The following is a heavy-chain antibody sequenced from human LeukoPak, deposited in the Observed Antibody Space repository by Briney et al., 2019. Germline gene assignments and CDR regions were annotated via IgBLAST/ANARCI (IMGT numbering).Heavy chain of an antibody. CDR1: GYTFTSYY. CDR3: ARAVLSGSYAIGYYYYYYMDV. CDR2: INPSGGST. J-gene: IGHJ6*03. D-gene: IGHD3-16*01. Sequence: ASVKVSCKASGYTFTSYYMHWVRQAPGQGLEWMGIINPSGGSTSYAQKFQGRVTMTRDTSTSTVYMELSSLRSEDTAVYYCARAVLSGSYAIGYYYYYYMDVWGKGTTVTISS. V-gene: IGHV1-46*01.